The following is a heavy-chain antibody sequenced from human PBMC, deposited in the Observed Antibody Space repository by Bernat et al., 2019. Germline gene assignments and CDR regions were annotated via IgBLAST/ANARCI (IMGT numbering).Heavy chain of an antibody. CDR1: GFTFSSYG. D-gene: IGHD2-15*01. Sequence: QVQLVESGGGVVQPGRSLRLSCAASGFTFSSYGMHWVRQAPGKGLEWVAVIWYDGSNKYYADSVKGRFTISRDNSKNTLYLQMNSLRAEDTAVYYCAREGGYCSGGSCWEFDYWGQGTLVIVSS. CDR2: IWYDGSNK. V-gene: IGHV3-33*01. J-gene: IGHJ4*02. CDR3: AREGGYCSGGSCWEFDY.